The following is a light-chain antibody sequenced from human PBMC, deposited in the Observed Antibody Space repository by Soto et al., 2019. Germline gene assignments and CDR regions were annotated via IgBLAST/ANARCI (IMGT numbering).Light chain of an antibody. J-gene: IGLJ1*01. CDR3: TSYTLTNTLHV. CDR1: SSDIGYYNY. Sequence: QSALPQPASVSGSPGQSITISCTGTSSDIGYYNYVSWYQHHPGKAPKLIIYEVSNRPSGVSNRFSGSKSGNTASLTISGLQAEDEADYYCTSYTLTNTLHVFGTGTKLTVL. CDR2: EVS. V-gene: IGLV2-14*01.